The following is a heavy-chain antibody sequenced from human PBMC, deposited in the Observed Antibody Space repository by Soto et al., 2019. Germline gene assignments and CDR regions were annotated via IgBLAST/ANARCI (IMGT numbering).Heavy chain of an antibody. V-gene: IGHV4-31*03. J-gene: IGHJ6*02. CDR1: GGSIRSGGYY. CDR2: IYYSGST. Sequence: QVQLQESGPGLVKPSQTLSLTCTVSGGSIRSGGYYWSWIRQHPGKGLEWIGYIYYSGSTYYNPSLKSRVTISVDTSKNQFSLKLSSVTAADTAVYYCARERSRYCSGGSCYYYGMDVWGQGTTVTVSS. CDR3: ARERSRYCSGGSCYYYGMDV. D-gene: IGHD2-15*01.